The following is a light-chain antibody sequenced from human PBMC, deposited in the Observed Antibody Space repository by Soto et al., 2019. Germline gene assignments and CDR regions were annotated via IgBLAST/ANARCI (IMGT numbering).Light chain of an antibody. J-gene: IGKJ1*01. V-gene: IGKV1-39*01. CDR3: QQSESTSWT. CDR1: QTINSY. CDR2: AAS. Sequence: DIQMTQSPSSLSASVGDRVTITCRASQTINSYLNWYQQKPGKAPKLLIYAASTLQSGVPSRFSGSGSGTDFTLTISSLRPEDFATYYCQQSESTSWTFGQGTKVEVK.